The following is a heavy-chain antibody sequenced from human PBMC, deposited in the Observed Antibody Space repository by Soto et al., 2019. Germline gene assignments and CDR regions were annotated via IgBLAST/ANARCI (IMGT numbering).Heavy chain of an antibody. V-gene: IGHV1-18*01. CDR2: ISAYNGNT. CDR1: GYTFSNYG. CDR3: ARDGDFWSGYPNWFDP. J-gene: IGHJ5*02. Sequence: ASVKVSCKASGYTFSNYGISWVRQAPGQGLEWMGWISAYNGNTNYAQKLQGRVTMTTDTSTSTAYMELRSLRSDDTAVYYCARDGDFWSGYPNWFDPWGQGTLVTVSS. D-gene: IGHD3-3*01.